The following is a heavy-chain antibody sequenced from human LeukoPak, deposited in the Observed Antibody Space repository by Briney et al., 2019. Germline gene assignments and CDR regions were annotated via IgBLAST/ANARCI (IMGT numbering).Heavy chain of an antibody. D-gene: IGHD6-13*01. CDR3: ARLRSPGAFDI. J-gene: IGHJ3*02. CDR2: IYYSGST. CDR1: GGSISSYY. Sequence: SETLSLTCTVSGGSISSYYWSWIRQPPGKGLEWIGYIYYSGSTNYNPSLKRRVTISVDTSKNQFSLKLSSVTAADTAVYYCARLRSPGAFDIWGQGTMVTVSS. V-gene: IGHV4-59*01.